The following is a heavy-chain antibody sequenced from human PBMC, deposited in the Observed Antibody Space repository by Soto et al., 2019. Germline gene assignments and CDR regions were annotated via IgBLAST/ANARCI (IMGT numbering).Heavy chain of an antibody. CDR1: GATVTNAW. CDR2: IKSKVDGETT. CDR3: TILGY. D-gene: IGHD7-27*01. J-gene: IGHJ4*02. Sequence: EVQVVESGGDLVNPGGSLRLSCAASGATVTNAWMHWARQAPGKGLEWVGRIKSKVDGETTDYTAPVKGRFTISRDDSKATFYLQMNSLKTEDTALYYCTILGYWGQGTLVTVSS. V-gene: IGHV3-15*07.